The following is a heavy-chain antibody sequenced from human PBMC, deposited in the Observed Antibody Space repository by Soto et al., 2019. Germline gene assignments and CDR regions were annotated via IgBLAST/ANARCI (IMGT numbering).Heavy chain of an antibody. Sequence: GGSLRLSCAASTFSISSYWMHRVRQAPGKGLVWVSRIKNDGSNAIYADSVKGRFTISRDNAKNTLYLQMSSLRAEDTAIYYCARRLGYGDYFDYWGQGTLVTVSS. V-gene: IGHV3-74*01. CDR1: TFSISSYW. J-gene: IGHJ4*02. D-gene: IGHD4-17*01. CDR2: IKNDGSNA. CDR3: ARRLGYGDYFDY.